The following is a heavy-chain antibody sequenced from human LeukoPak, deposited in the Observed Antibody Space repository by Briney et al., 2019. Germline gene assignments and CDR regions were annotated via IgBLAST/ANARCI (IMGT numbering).Heavy chain of an antibody. V-gene: IGHV3-21*01. CDR2: ISSSSSNK. Sequence: GGSLRLSCAASGFPFSRYSMNWVRQAPGEGPEWVSSISSSSSNKDYVDSVKGRFTVSRDNAKNSLYLQMDSLRVEDTAVYYCARDPPSRGTRYFDYWGQGILVTASS. CDR1: GFPFSRYS. CDR3: ARDPPSRGTRYFDY. J-gene: IGHJ4*02. D-gene: IGHD3-16*01.